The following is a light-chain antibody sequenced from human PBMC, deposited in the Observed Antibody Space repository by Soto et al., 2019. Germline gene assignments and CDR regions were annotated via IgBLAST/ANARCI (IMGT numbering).Light chain of an antibody. CDR3: QQRSDWPWT. CDR1: QSLSFN. Sequence: EIVMTQSPATLSVSPGERATLSCRASQSLSFNLAWYQQKPGQAPRLLIYAASTRATGIPARFSGSGSGTEFTLTISSLQFEDFAVYYCQQRSDWPWTFGQGTKVDI. CDR2: AAS. V-gene: IGKV3-15*01. J-gene: IGKJ1*01.